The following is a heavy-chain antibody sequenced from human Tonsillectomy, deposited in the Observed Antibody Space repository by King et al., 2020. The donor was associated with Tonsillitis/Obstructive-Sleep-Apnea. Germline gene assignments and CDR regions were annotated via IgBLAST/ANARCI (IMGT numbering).Heavy chain of an antibody. V-gene: IGHV3-20*04. J-gene: IGHJ4*02. CDR3: ARDLLGAGNNYYGSGSPDY. CDR1: GFTRDDFG. D-gene: IGHD3-10*01. CDR2: INWNGGST. Sequence: EVRLGESGGGVVRRGGSLRLSCVASGFTRDDFGMSWVRHAPGKGLEWVSGINWNGGSTGYADSLKGRFTISGDNAKNSLYLEMNSLRAEDTAFYYCARDLLGAGNNYYGSGSPDYWGQGTLVTVSS.